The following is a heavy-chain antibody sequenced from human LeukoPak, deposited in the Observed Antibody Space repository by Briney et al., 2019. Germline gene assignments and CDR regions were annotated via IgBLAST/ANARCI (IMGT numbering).Heavy chain of an antibody. CDR2: VNEAGGT. V-gene: IGHV4-34*01. CDR1: IDSFSNYH. J-gene: IGHJ5*02. D-gene: IGHD1-26*01. Sequence: NPSETLSLTCAVYIDSFSNYHWNWIRQTPSKGLEWIGEVNEAGGTNISPSLRNRVILSVDTSKNQFFLKLISVTVADTAVYYCARGQGATVPQVGKNWFDPWGQGTRVTVSS. CDR3: ARGQGATVPQVGKNWFDP.